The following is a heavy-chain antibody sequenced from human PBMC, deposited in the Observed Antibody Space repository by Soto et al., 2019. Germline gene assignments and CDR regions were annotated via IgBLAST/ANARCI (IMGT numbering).Heavy chain of an antibody. CDR2: IIGSGGST. CDR1: VVTFISYA. D-gene: IGHD6-13*01. Sequence: GALRLSCAASVVTFISYAMSWVRQAPEKGLEWVSVIIGSGGSTYYADSVKGRFTISRDNSKNTLYLQMNSLRAEDTAVYYCAKDQAAAGTTDYYYGMDVWGKGTTVTAPQ. CDR3: AKDQAAAGTTDYYYGMDV. V-gene: IGHV3-23*01. J-gene: IGHJ6*04.